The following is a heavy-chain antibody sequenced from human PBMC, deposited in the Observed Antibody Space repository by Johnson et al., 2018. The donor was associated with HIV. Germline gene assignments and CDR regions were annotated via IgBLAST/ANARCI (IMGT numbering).Heavy chain of an antibody. CDR3: AKEMGWYYYDGSGFDAFDI. Sequence: VQLVESGGGVVRPGGSLRLSCVASGFTFDDYGMRWVRQAPGKGLEWVSGINWNGGSTDYADSMKGRFTISSDNANNSLYLQMNSLIAEDTALYYCAKEMGWYYYDGSGFDAFDIWGQGTMVTVSS. V-gene: IGHV3-20*04. CDR2: INWNGGST. CDR1: GFTFDDYG. J-gene: IGHJ3*02. D-gene: IGHD3-22*01.